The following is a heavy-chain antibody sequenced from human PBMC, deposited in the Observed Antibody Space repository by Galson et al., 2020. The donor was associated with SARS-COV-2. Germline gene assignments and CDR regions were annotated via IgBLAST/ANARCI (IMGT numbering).Heavy chain of an antibody. Sequence: ASVKVSCKAPGYTFSGHYMHWVRLAPGQGLEWMGRNNPNSGDTDVAQKFQGRVTMTTDTSLTTAYMELSRLTSDDTAVYYCTRGSNSSPFYHFDPWGQGTLVTVSS. CDR2: NNPNSGDT. CDR3: TRGSNSSPFYHFDP. CDR1: GYTFSGHY. J-gene: IGHJ5*02. V-gene: IGHV1-2*06. D-gene: IGHD3-10*01.